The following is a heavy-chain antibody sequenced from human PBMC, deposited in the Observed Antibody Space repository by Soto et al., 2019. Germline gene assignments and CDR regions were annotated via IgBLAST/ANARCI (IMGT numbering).Heavy chain of an antibody. CDR2: INANSGST. J-gene: IGHJ4*02. Sequence: ASVKVSCKASGYTFTSYGISWVRQAPGQGLEWMGWINANSGSTNYAQKFQGRVTMTRDTSTSTVYMELSRLRSDDTAVYYCARDYCSGGRCHYFDYWGQGTLVTVSS. V-gene: IGHV1-2*02. CDR1: GYTFTSYG. D-gene: IGHD2-15*01. CDR3: ARDYCSGGRCHYFDY.